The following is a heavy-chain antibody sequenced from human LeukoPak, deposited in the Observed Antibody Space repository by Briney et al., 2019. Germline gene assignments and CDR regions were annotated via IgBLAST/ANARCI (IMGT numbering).Heavy chain of an antibody. D-gene: IGHD3-10*01. CDR2: IYWNDDK. V-gene: IGHV2-5*01. J-gene: IGHJ4*02. CDR1: GFSLSTSGVG. Sequence: SGPTLVKPTQTLTLTCTFSGFSLSTSGVGVGWIRQPPGKALEWLALIYWNDDKRYNPSLKIRLTITKDTSKNQVVLTMTNMDPVDTATYYCAPTRITMVRGVVFDYWGQGTLVTVSS. CDR3: APTRITMVRGVVFDY.